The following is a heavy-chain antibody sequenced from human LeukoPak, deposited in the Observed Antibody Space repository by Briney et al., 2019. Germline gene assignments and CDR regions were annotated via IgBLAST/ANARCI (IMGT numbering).Heavy chain of an antibody. CDR2: IYTSGST. D-gene: IGHD3-10*01. CDR1: GGSISSYY. J-gene: IGHJ4*02. CDR3: ARGRRYYYGSGSKTIDY. Sequence: SETLSLTCTVSGGSISSYYWSWIRQPAGKGLEWIGRIYTSGSTNYNPSLKSRVTISVDTSKNQFSLKLSSVTAADTAVYYCARGRRYYYGSGSKTIDYWGQGTLVTVSS. V-gene: IGHV4-4*07.